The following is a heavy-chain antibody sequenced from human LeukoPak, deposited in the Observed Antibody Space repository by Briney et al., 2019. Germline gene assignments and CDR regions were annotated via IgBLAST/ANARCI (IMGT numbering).Heavy chain of an antibody. CDR3: ARGPTSSWNNWFDP. Sequence: SETLSLTCTVSGGSISSYYWSWIRQPPGKGLEWIGYIYYSGSTNYNPSLKSRVTISVDTSKNQFSLKLSSVTAADTAVYYCARGPTSSWNNWFDPWGQGTLVTVSS. CDR2: IYYSGST. V-gene: IGHV4-59*12. CDR1: GGSISSYY. J-gene: IGHJ5*02. D-gene: IGHD6-13*01.